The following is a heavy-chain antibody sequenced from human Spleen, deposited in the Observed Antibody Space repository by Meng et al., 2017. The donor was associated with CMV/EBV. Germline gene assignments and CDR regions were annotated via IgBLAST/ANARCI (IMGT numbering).Heavy chain of an antibody. Sequence: VQLVESGXGVVQPGXSLGLSGAASGFTLSRYWMCWVRQVPGKGLVWVARINNDGSGTEYADSVKGRFTISRDNAKNTLYLQMNSLKAEDTAVYYCAKGFYSGDSWGQGTLVTVSS. J-gene: IGHJ4*02. CDR1: GFTLSRYW. CDR3: AKGFYSGDS. D-gene: IGHD2-21*01. V-gene: IGHV3-74*02. CDR2: INNDGSGT.